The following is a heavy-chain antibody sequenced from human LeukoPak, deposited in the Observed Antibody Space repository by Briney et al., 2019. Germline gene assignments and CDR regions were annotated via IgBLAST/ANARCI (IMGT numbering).Heavy chain of an antibody. Sequence: GGSLRLSCAASGFTLRNYAMHWVRQAPGKGLEWVALISYDGGNKYYADSVKGRFTISRDNSKNTLYLQMNSLRPEDTAVYYCARERQGEWLYDAFDIWGQGTMVTVSS. CDR1: GFTLRNYA. J-gene: IGHJ3*02. CDR3: ARERQGEWLYDAFDI. V-gene: IGHV3-30-3*01. D-gene: IGHD3-3*01. CDR2: ISYDGGNK.